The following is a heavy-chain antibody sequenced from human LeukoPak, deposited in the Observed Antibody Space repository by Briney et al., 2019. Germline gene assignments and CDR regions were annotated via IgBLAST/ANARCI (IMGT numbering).Heavy chain of an antibody. CDR3: ARGLVSSSWYGFRSQYYFDY. CDR2: INPNSGGT. Sequence: ASVRVSCKASGYTFTGYYMHWVRQAPGQGLEWMGWINPNSGGTNYAQKFQGRVTMTRDTSISTAYMELSRLRSDDTAVYYCARGLVSSSWYGFRSQYYFDYWGQGTLVTVSS. V-gene: IGHV1-2*02. J-gene: IGHJ4*02. CDR1: GYTFTGYY. D-gene: IGHD6-13*01.